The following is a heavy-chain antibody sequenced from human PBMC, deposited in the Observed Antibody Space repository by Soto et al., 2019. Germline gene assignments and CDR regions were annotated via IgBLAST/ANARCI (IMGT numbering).Heavy chain of an antibody. CDR1: GFTFSDYG. Sequence: GSLRLSCAASGFTFSDYGMSWVRQAPGKGLEWVSAISGGGSTFYADSVKGRFTISRDNSKNTPYLQMNSLRAEDTAVYYCAKDYLRWAQSWGQGTLVTVSS. CDR3: AKDYLRWAQS. D-gene: IGHD1-26*01. J-gene: IGHJ5*02. V-gene: IGHV3-23*01. CDR2: ISGGGST.